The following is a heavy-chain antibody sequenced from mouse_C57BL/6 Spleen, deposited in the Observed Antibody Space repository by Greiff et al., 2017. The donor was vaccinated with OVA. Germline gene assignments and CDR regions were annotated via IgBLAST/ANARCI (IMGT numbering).Heavy chain of an antibody. CDR2: ISYDGSN. V-gene: IGHV3-6*01. J-gene: IGHJ1*03. Sequence: EVKLVESGPGLVKPSQSLSLTCSVTGYSITSGYYWNWIRQFPGNKLEWMGYISYDGSNNYNPSLKNRISITRDTSKNQFFLKLNSVTTEDTATYYCAREGTTVVATGYWYFDVWGTGTTVTVSS. CDR1: GYSITSGYY. D-gene: IGHD1-1*01. CDR3: AREGTTVVATGYWYFDV.